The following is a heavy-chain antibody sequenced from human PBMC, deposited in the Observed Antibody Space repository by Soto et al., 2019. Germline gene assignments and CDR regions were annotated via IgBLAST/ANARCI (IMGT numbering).Heavy chain of an antibody. CDR1: GGTFSSYA. V-gene: IGHV1-69*13. CDR3: AQTGSYYNGDY. Sequence: SVKVSCKASGGTFSSYAISWVRQAPGQGLEWMGGIIPIFGTANYAQKFQGRVTITADESTSTAYMELSNLRSEDTAVYYCAQTGSYYNGDYWGQGTLVTVSS. D-gene: IGHD3-10*01. CDR2: IIPIFGTA. J-gene: IGHJ4*02.